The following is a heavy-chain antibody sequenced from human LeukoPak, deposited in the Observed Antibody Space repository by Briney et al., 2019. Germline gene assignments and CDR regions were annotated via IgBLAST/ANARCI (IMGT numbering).Heavy chain of an antibody. Sequence: GRSLRLSCAASGFTFSSYAMHWVRQAPGKGLEWVAVISYDGSNKYYADSVKGRFTISRDNSKNTLYLQMNSLRAEDTAVYYCARLYDSSGYYRGHFDYWGQGTLVTVSS. CDR2: ISYDGSNK. J-gene: IGHJ4*02. D-gene: IGHD3-22*01. CDR1: GFTFSSYA. V-gene: IGHV3-30*04. CDR3: ARLYDSSGYYRGHFDY.